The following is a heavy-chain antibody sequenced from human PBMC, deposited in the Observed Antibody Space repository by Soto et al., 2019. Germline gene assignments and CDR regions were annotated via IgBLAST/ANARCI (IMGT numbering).Heavy chain of an antibody. V-gene: IGHV3-48*02. D-gene: IGHD3-22*01. CDR3: ARDLPTYYYDSSGYQIFDY. J-gene: IGHJ4*02. CDR1: GFTFSSYS. CDR2: ISSSSSTI. Sequence: GGSLRLSCAASGFTFSSYSMNWVRQAPGKGLEWVSYISSSSSTIYYADSVKGRFTISRDNAKNSLYLQMNSLRDEDTAVYYCARDLPTYYYDSSGYQIFDYWGQGTLVTVSS.